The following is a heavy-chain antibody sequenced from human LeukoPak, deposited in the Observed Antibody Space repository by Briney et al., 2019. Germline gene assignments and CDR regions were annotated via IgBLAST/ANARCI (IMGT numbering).Heavy chain of an antibody. J-gene: IGHJ4*02. D-gene: IGHD5-18*01. V-gene: IGHV3-30*04. CDR2: ISYDGSNK. CDR1: GFTFSSYS. Sequence: GGSLRLSCAASGFTFSSYSMHWVRQPPGKGLEWVAVISYDGSNKYYADSVKGRFTISRDNSKNTLFLQMNSLRAEDTAVYYCARVIHLWSNWGGVDYWGQGTLVTVSS. CDR3: ARVIHLWSNWGGVDY.